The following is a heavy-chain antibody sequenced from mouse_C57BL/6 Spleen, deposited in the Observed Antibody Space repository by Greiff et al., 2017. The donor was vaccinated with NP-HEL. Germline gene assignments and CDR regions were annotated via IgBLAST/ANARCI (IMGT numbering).Heavy chain of an antibody. CDR3: TIHYYYDDAWFAY. Sequence: VQLQQSGAELVRPGASVKLSCTASGFNIKDYYMHWVKQRPEQGLEWIGRIDPEDGDTEYAPKFQGKATMTADTSSNTAYLQLSSLTSEDTAVYYCTIHYYYDDAWFAYWGQGTLVTVSA. D-gene: IGHD2-4*01. CDR1: GFNIKDYY. J-gene: IGHJ3*01. V-gene: IGHV14-1*01. CDR2: IDPEDGDT.